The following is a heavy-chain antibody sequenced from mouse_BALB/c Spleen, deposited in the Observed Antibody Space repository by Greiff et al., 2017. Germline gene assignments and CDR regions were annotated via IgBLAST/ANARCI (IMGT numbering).Heavy chain of an antibody. Sequence: QVQLQQSGAELMKPGASVKLSCKATGYTFSSYWIEWVKQRPGHGLEWIGEILPGSGSTNYNEKFKGKATFTADTSSNTAYLPLSSLTSEDSAVYYCARGEVRRGAWFAYWGQGTLVTVSA. J-gene: IGHJ3*01. CDR1: GYTFSSYW. CDR3: ARGEVRRGAWFAY. V-gene: IGHV1-9*01. D-gene: IGHD2-14*01. CDR2: ILPGSGST.